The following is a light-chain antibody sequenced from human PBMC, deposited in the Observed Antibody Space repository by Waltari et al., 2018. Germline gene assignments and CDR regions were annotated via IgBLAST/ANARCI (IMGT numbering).Light chain of an antibody. CDR1: SSDVGRYNY. V-gene: IGLV2-14*01. Sequence: QSALTQPASVSGSPGQSITISCTGSSSDVGRYNYVSWYQQFPDRAPKLIIYDVTNRASGVSNRFSGSKAANTASLTISGLQPEDEAEYYCASYNPGSTLVFGGGTKLTVL. CDR2: DVT. J-gene: IGLJ3*02. CDR3: ASYNPGSTLV.